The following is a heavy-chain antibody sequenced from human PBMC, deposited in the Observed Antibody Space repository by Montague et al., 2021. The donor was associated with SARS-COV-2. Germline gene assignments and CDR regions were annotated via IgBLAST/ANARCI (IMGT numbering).Heavy chain of an antibody. D-gene: IGHD3-16*01. J-gene: IGHJ5*02. V-gene: IGHV3-43*02. CDR2: VSGDGTST. Sequence: SRRLSYAASGFIFEDYAIHWVRQAPLKGLEWVSVVSGDGTSTFYADSVKGRFTISRDNNKNSLYLHMSSLTTEDTALYYCAKDMGDYQGLSLGWRFDPWGQGTLVTVSS. CDR3: AKDMGDYQGLSLGWRFDP. CDR1: GFIFEDYA.